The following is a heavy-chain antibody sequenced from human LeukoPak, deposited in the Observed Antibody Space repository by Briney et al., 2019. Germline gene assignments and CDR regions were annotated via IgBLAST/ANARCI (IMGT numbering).Heavy chain of an antibody. CDR2: ISSSSRYI. Sequence: PGGSLRLSCAASGFTFSTYNMNWVRQAPGKGLELVSSISSSSRYIYYADSLKGRFTISRDNAKKSLFLQMNSLRAEDTAVYYCARELYYYDSSGYSYFDYWGQGTLVTVSS. J-gene: IGHJ4*02. CDR1: GFTFSTYN. CDR3: ARELYYYDSSGYSYFDY. D-gene: IGHD3-22*01. V-gene: IGHV3-21*01.